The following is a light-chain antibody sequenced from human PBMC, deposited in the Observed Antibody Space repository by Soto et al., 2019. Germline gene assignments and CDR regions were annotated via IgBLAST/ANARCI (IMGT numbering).Light chain of an antibody. CDR1: QSVDSST. V-gene: IGKV3-20*01. J-gene: IGKJ4*01. CDR3: QHFDDSLT. CDR2: GAS. Sequence: EVVLTQSPGTLSLSPGERATLSCRASQSVDSSTLAWYQQKPGQAPRLLISGASKRATGTPDRFSGSGSGTDFTLTISRLETEDFPVFYCQHFDDSLTFGGGTKVEIK.